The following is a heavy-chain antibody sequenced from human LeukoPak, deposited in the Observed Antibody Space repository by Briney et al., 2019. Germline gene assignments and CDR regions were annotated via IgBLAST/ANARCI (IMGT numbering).Heavy chain of an antibody. V-gene: IGHV3-33*01. CDR1: GFIFNSYG. CDR3: ARESGSRGDFDY. D-gene: IGHD1-26*01. Sequence: GGSLRLSCAASGFIFNSYGIHWVRQAPGKGLEWVALIWYDGTREYYADSVKGRFTISRDNAKNTLYLQMNSLRVEDTAVYYCARESGSRGDFDYWGQGTLVTVSS. CDR2: IWYDGTRE. J-gene: IGHJ4*02.